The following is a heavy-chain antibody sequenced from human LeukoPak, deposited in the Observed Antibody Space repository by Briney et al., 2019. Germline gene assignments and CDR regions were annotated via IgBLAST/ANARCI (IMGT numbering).Heavy chain of an antibody. D-gene: IGHD3-3*01. CDR2: IYYGGST. J-gene: IGHJ4*02. CDR1: GGSISSYY. Sequence: PSETLSLTCTVSGGSISSYYWSWIRQPPGKGLEWIGYIYYGGSTNYNPSLKSRVTISVDTSKNQFSLKLSSVTAADTAVYYCARSYYDFWSGYFLDYWGQGTLVTVSS. V-gene: IGHV4-59*01. CDR3: ARSYYDFWSGYFLDY.